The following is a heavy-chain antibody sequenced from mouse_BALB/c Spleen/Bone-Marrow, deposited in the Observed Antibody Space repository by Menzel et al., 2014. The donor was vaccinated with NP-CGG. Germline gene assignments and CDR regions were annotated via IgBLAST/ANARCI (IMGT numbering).Heavy chain of an antibody. V-gene: IGHV5-6-3*01. CDR3: ARDYYGSSDY. Sequence: EVQRVESGGGLVQPGGSLKLSCAASGFTFSSYGMSWVRQTPDKRLELVATINSNGGSTYYPDSVKGRFTISRDNAKNTLYLQMGSLKSEDTAMYYCARDYYGSSDYWGQGTTLTVSS. CDR1: GFTFSSYG. D-gene: IGHD1-1*01. J-gene: IGHJ2*01. CDR2: INSNGGST.